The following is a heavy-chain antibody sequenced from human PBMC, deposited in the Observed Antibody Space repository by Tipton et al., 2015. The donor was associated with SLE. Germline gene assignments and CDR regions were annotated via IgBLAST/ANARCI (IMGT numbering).Heavy chain of an antibody. Sequence: TLSLTCTVSGGSISSHYWSWIWQPPGKGLEWIGYIYYSGSTNYNPSLKSRVTISVDTSKNQFSLKLSSVTAADTAVYYCARDLGGYGGSLDAFDIWGQGTMVTVSS. CDR2: IYYSGST. V-gene: IGHV4-59*11. D-gene: IGHD4-23*01. CDR3: ARDLGGYGGSLDAFDI. CDR1: GGSISSHY. J-gene: IGHJ3*02.